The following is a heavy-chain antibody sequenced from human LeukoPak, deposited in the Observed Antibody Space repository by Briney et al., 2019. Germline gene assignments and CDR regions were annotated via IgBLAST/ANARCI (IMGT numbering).Heavy chain of an antibody. CDR1: GYTFTGYY. CDR2: INPNSGGT. V-gene: IGHV1-2*02. Sequence: GASVKVSCKASGYTFTGYYMHWVRQALGQGLEWMGWINPNSGGTNYAQKFQGRVTMTRDTSISTAYMELSRLRSDDTAVCYCARDSGDFWSGYSTKNWFDPWGQGTLVTVSS. CDR3: ARDSGDFWSGYSTKNWFDP. D-gene: IGHD3-3*01. J-gene: IGHJ5*02.